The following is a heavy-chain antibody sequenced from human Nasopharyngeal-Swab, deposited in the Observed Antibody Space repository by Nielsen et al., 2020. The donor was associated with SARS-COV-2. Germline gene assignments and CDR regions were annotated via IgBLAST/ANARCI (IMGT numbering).Heavy chain of an antibody. Sequence: WVRQAPGQGLEWMGWISAFNGHTNYAQKFQGRVTMTIDTYTSTAYMELRTLRSDDTAVYYCARGDSGSYSAYWGQGTTVTVSS. D-gene: IGHD1-26*01. CDR2: ISAFNGHT. J-gene: IGHJ4*03. V-gene: IGHV1-18*01. CDR3: ARGDSGSYSAY.